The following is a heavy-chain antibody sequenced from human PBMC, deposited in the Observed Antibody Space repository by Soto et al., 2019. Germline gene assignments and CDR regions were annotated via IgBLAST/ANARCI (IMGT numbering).Heavy chain of an antibody. CDR1: GGSISSSSYY. CDR2: IYYSGST. V-gene: IGHV4-39*01. CDR3: ARLGYYVWGSYRYTPDNWFDP. J-gene: IGHJ5*02. Sequence: SETLSLTCTVSGGSISSSSYYWGWIRQPPGKGLEWIGSIYYSGSTYYNPSLKSRVTISVDTSKNQFSLKLSSVTAADTAVYYCARLGYYVWGSYRYTPDNWFDPWGQGTLVTVSS. D-gene: IGHD3-16*02.